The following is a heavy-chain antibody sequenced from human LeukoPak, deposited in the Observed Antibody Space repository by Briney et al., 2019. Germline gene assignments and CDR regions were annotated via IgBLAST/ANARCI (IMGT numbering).Heavy chain of an antibody. CDR1: GFTLSSYH. CDR3: AREGYSSGWAAAFDY. Sequence: GGSLRLSCAASGFTLSSYHMHWVRQAPGKGLEWVALIPNDGGNKQYADSVEDRFTISRDNSKNTLYLQMNSLRAEDAAVYYCAREGYSSGWAAAFDYWGQGTLVTVSS. D-gene: IGHD6-19*01. V-gene: IGHV3-30*04. J-gene: IGHJ4*02. CDR2: IPNDGGNK.